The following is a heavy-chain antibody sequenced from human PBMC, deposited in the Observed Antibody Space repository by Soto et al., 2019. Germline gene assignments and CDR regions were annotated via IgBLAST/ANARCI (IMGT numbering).Heavy chain of an antibody. CDR2: IYYSGST. CDR3: ARTYSNYVGVGYYYYYMDV. D-gene: IGHD4-4*01. J-gene: IGHJ6*03. CDR1: GGSISSSSYY. Sequence: PSETLSLTCTVSGGSISSSSYYWGWIRQPPGKGLEWIGSIYYSGSTYYNPSLKSRVTISVDTSKNQFSLKLSSVTAADTAVYYCARTYSNYVGVGYYYYYMDVWGKGTTVTVSS. V-gene: IGHV4-39*01.